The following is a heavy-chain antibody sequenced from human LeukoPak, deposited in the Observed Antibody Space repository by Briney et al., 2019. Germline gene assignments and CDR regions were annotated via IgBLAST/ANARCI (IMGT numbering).Heavy chain of an antibody. Sequence: ASVKVSCKASGGTFSSYAISWVRQAPGQGLEWMGGIIPIFGTANYAQKFQGRVTITADESTGTAYMELSSLRSEDTAVYYCARDKTYCSSTSCYHLFDYWGQGTLVTVSS. J-gene: IGHJ4*02. CDR3: ARDKTYCSSTSCYHLFDY. D-gene: IGHD2-2*01. CDR1: GGTFSSYA. CDR2: IIPIFGTA. V-gene: IGHV1-69*13.